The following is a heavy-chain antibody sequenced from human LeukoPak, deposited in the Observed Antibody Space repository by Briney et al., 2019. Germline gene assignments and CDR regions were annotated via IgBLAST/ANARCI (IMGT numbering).Heavy chain of an antibody. CDR3: AKGYATILLWFGETP. J-gene: IGHJ5*02. CDR2: ISYDGSNK. D-gene: IGHD3-10*01. V-gene: IGHV3-30*18. Sequence: PGRSLRLSCAASGFTFSSYGMHWVRQAPGKGLEWVAVISYDGSNKYYADSVKGRFTISRDNSKNTLYLQMNSLRAEDTAVYYCAKGYATILLWFGETPWGQGTLVTVSS. CDR1: GFTFSSYG.